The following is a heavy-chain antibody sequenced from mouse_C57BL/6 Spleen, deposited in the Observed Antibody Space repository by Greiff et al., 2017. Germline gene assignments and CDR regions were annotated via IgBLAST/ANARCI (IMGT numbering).Heavy chain of an antibody. D-gene: IGHD1-1*01. CDR3: ARRVLLGYAMDY. CDR2: INPNNGGT. J-gene: IGHJ4*01. CDR1: GYTFTDYY. Sequence: EVQLQQSGPELVKPGASVKISCKASGYTFTDYYMNWVKQSHGKSLEWIGDINPNNGGTSYNQKFKGKATLTVDKSSSTAYMELRSLTSEDSAVYYCARRVLLGYAMDYWGQGTSVTVSS. V-gene: IGHV1-26*01.